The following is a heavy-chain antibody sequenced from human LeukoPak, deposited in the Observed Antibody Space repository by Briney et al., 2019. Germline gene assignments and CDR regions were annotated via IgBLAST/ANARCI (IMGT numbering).Heavy chain of an antibody. J-gene: IGHJ6*03. CDR3: ARVLNYYYYYMDV. Sequence: SETLSLTCTVSGGSISSYYWSWIRQPPGKGLEWIGYIYYSGSTNYNPSLKSRVTISVDTSKNQFSLKLSSVTAADTAVYYCARVLNYYYYYMDVWGKGTTVTVSS. CDR1: GGSISSYY. CDR2: IYYSGST. V-gene: IGHV4-59*01.